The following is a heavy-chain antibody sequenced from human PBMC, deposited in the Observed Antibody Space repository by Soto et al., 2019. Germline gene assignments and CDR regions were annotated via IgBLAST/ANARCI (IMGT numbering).Heavy chain of an antibody. J-gene: IGHJ4*02. CDR1: GGSISSGGYS. Sequence: PSETLSLTCAVSGGSISSGGYSWSWIRQPPGNGLEWIGYIYHSGSTYYNPSLKSRFTISLDRSKNQFSLKLSSLTAADTAVYYCAGHSSGYRSDYWGQGTLVTVSS. CDR3: AGHSSGYRSDY. D-gene: IGHD3-22*01. CDR2: IYHSGST. V-gene: IGHV4-30-2*01.